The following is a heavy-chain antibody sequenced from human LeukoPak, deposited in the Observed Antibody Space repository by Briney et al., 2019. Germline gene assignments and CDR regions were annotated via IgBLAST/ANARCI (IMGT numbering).Heavy chain of an antibody. CDR3: ARDAGSCSSTSCPKDY. CDR2: IIPIFGTA. Sequence: ASVKVSCKASGGTFSSYAISWVRQAPGQGLEWMGGIIPIFGTANYAQKFQGRVTITADESTSTAYMELSSLRSEDTAVYYCARDAGSCSSTSCPKDYWGQGTLVTVSS. D-gene: IGHD2-2*01. V-gene: IGHV1-69*13. J-gene: IGHJ4*02. CDR1: GGTFSSYA.